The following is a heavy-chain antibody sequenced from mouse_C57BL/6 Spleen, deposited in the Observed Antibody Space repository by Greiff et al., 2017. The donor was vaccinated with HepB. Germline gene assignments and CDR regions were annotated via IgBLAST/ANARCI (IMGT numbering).Heavy chain of an antibody. J-gene: IGHJ3*01. CDR3: ARPDSNYETWFAY. CDR2: ISDGGSYT. V-gene: IGHV5-4*03. CDR1: GFTFSSYA. Sequence: EVMLVESGGGLVKPGGSLKLSCAASGFTFSSYAMSWVRQTPEKRLEWVATISDGGSYTYYPDNVKGRFTISRDNAKNNLYLQMSHLKSEDTAMYYCARPDSNYETWFAYWGQGTLVTVSA. D-gene: IGHD2-5*01.